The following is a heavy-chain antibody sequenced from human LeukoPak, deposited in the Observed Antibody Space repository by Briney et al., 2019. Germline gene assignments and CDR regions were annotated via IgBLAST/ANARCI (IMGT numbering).Heavy chain of an antibody. V-gene: IGHV1-46*04. CDR2: IKPSGGDT. J-gene: IGHJ4*02. CDR3: ASGTLGLGDYDSSGYYQLDY. D-gene: IGHD3-22*01. CDR1: GYTFTDYN. Sequence: ASVKVSCKTSGYTFTDYNLHWVRQAPGQRLEWMGIIKPSGGDTSYAQTLQGRVFMTRDTSTSTVYMELSSLKSEDTAVYYCASGTLGLGDYDSSGYYQLDYWGQGTLVTVSS.